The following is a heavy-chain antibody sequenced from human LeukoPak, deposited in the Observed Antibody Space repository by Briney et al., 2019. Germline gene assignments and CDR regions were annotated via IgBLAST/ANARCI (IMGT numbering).Heavy chain of an antibody. D-gene: IGHD2/OR15-2a*01. CDR3: ASWGDYYFGAFDI. V-gene: IGHV3-30*04. J-gene: IGHJ3*02. CDR1: GFTFSSYT. CDR2: ISYDGSNK. Sequence: GSLRLSCAASGFTFSSYTMHWVRQAPGKGLEWVAVISYDGSNKYYADSVKGRFTISRDNSKNTLYLQMNSLRAEDTAVCYCASWGDYYFGAFDIWGQGAMVTVSS.